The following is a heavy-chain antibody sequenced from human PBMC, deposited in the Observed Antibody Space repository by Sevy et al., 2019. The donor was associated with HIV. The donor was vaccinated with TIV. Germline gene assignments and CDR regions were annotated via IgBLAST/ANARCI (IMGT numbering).Heavy chain of an antibody. D-gene: IGHD3-22*01. CDR2: IYHSGST. Sequence: SETLSLTCAVSGYSISSGYYWGWIRQPPGKGLEWIGSIYHSGSTYYNPSLKSRVTISVDTSKNQFSLKLSSVTAADTAVYYCARRLDDSSGYGAFDIWGQGTMVTVSS. V-gene: IGHV4-38-2*01. CDR1: GYSISSGYY. CDR3: ARRLDDSSGYGAFDI. J-gene: IGHJ3*02.